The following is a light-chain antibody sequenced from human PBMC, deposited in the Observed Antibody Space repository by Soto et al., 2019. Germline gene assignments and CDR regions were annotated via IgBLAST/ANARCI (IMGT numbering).Light chain of an antibody. Sequence: DIQMTQSPSSLSASVGDSVTITCRASQDISNYLAWFQQKPGKPPKLLIYAASTLQSGAPSRFSGSGSGTDFTLTISSLQPEDVATYYCQQYNSYSITFGQGTRLEIK. CDR3: QQYNSYSIT. V-gene: IGKV1-27*01. CDR1: QDISNY. CDR2: AAS. J-gene: IGKJ5*01.